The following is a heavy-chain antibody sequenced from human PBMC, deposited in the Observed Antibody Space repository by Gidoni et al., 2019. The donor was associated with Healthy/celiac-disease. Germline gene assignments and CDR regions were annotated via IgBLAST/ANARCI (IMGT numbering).Heavy chain of an antibody. D-gene: IGHD3-10*01. V-gene: IGHV4-34*01. CDR1: GGSFSGYY. Sequence: QVQLQQWGAGLLKPSETLSLTCAVYGGSFSGYYWSWIRQPPGKGLEWIGEINHSGSTNYNPSLKSRVTISVDTSKNQFSLKLSSVTAADTAVYYCARKRRGGRDGYNRTTYFDYWGQGTLVTVSS. J-gene: IGHJ4*02. CDR2: INHSGST. CDR3: ARKRRGGRDGYNRTTYFDY.